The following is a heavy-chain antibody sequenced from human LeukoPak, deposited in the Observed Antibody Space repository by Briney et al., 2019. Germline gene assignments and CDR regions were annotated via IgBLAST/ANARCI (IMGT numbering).Heavy chain of an antibody. CDR2: INPNSGGT. Sequence: RASVKVSCKASGYTFTAYYMHWVRQAPGQGLEWMGWINPNSGGTSYAQKFQGRVTMTRNTSISTAYMELSSLRSDDTAVYYCARDQDIVVVVAALLQREMGGCDPWGQGTLVTVSS. CDR3: ARDQDIVVVVAALLQREMGGCDP. V-gene: IGHV1-2*02. CDR1: GYTFTAYY. D-gene: IGHD2-15*01. J-gene: IGHJ5*02.